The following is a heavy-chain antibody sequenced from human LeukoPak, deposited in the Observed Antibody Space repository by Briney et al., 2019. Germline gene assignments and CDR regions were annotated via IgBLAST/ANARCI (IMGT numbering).Heavy chain of an antibody. D-gene: IGHD3/OR15-3a*01. Sequence: GGSLRLSCAASGFTFSSYEMNWVRQAPGKGLEWVSYISSSGGTIYYADSVKGRFTISRDNAKNSLYLQMNSLRAEDTAVYYCARVGLALDYWGQGTLVTVSS. CDR3: ARVGLALDY. CDR2: ISSSGGTI. V-gene: IGHV3-48*03. CDR1: GFTFSSYE. J-gene: IGHJ4*02.